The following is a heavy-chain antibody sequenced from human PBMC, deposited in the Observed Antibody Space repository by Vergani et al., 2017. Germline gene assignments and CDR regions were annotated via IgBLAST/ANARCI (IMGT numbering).Heavy chain of an antibody. Sequence: EVKLLESGGGLVQPGGSLRLSCAVSGYIFSSDAMSWVRQAPGRAPVWVSIINTNGDHTKYADAVKGRFTITRDTSRSILYLQMDSLRVEDTATYYCAEGGWNNFFGPWGRGALVIVSP. D-gene: IGHD1/OR15-1a*01. CDR1: GYIFSSDA. CDR3: AEGGWNNFFGP. J-gene: IGHJ5*02. CDR2: INTNGDHT. V-gene: IGHV3-23*01.